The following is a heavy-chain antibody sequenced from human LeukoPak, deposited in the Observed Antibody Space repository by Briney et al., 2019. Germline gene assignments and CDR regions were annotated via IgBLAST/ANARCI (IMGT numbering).Heavy chain of an antibody. CDR2: IYYSGST. V-gene: IGHV4-39*01. CDR3: AISTYYYDSSGIF. D-gene: IGHD3-22*01. Sequence: PSETLSLTCTVSGGSIRSSSYYWAWIRQPPRKGLEWIGNIYYSGSTYYNPSLKSRVTISVDTSKNQFSLKLSSVTAADTAVYFCAISTYYYDSSGIFWGQGTLVTVSS. J-gene: IGHJ4*02. CDR1: GGSIRSSSYY.